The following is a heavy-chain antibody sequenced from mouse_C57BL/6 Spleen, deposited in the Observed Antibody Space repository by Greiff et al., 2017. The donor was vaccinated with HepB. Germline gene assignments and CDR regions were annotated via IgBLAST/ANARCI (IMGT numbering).Heavy chain of an antibody. CDR1: GYTFTSYW. CDR3: ARNGYDPTLDY. CDR2: IHPNSGST. D-gene: IGHD2-2*01. Sequence: QVQLKQPGAELVKPGASVKLSCKASGYTFTSYWMHWVKQRPGQGLEWIGMIHPNSGSTNYNEKFKSKATLTVDKSSSTAYMQLSSLTSEDSAVYYCARNGYDPTLDYWGQGTTLTVSS. V-gene: IGHV1-64*01. J-gene: IGHJ2*01.